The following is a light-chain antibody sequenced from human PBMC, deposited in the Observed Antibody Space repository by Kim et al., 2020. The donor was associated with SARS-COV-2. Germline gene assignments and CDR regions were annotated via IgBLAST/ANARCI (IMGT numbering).Light chain of an antibody. J-gene: IGKJ4*01. V-gene: IGKV3-15*01. CDR3: QQYNNWPLT. Sequence: VSPGEKATLSCRASQSVSSDLAWYQQKPGQAPSLLIFGASTRATGIPARFSGSGSGTEFTLTISSLQSEDFSVYFCQQYNNWPLTFGGGTKVDIK. CDR2: GAS. CDR1: QSVSSD.